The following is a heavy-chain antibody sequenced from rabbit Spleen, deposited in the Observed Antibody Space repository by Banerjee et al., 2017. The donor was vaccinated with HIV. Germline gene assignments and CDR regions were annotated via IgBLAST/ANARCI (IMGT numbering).Heavy chain of an antibody. CDR1: GFSFNSGYD. J-gene: IGHJ6*01. CDR3: ARDAGTSFSTYGMDL. D-gene: IGHD8-1*01. CDR2: IYAGSSGST. V-gene: IGHV1S45*01. Sequence: QEQLVESGGGLVKPGASLTLTCKASGFSFNSGYDMCWVRQAPGKGLEWIACIYAGSSGSTYSATWAKGRFTISKTSSTTVTLQMTSLTAADTATYFCARDAGTSFSTYGMDLRGPGTLVTVS.